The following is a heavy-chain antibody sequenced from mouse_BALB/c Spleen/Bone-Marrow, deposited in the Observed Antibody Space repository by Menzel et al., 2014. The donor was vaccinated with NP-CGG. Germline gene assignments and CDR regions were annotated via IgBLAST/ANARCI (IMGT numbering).Heavy chain of an antibody. CDR1: GYTFTEYT. Sequence: VQLQQSGPELVKPGASVKISCKTSGYTFTEYTMHWVKQSHGKSLERIGGINPNNGGTSYNQKFKGKATLTVDKSSSTAYMELRSLTSEDSAVYYCARCRVYYYANWGQGTTLTVSP. V-gene: IGHV1-26*01. D-gene: IGHD1-1*01. J-gene: IGHJ2*01. CDR2: INPNNGGT. CDR3: ARCRVYYYAN.